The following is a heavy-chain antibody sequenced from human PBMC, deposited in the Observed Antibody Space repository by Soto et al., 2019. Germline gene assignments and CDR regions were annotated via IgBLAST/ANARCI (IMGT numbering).Heavy chain of an antibody. J-gene: IGHJ4*02. D-gene: IGHD6-13*01. Sequence: PGGSLRLSCAASGFTFSSYAMSWVRQAPGKGLEWVSAISGSGGSTYYADSVKGRFTISRDNSKNTLYLQMNSLRAEDTAVYYCARPTHSSSWYVLNYRAQRTLVTVSS. CDR3: ARPTHSSSWYVLNY. CDR1: GFTFSSYA. V-gene: IGHV3-23*01. CDR2: ISGSGGST.